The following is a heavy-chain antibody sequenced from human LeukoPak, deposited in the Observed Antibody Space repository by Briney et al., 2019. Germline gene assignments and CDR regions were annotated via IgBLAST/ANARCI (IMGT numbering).Heavy chain of an antibody. CDR2: INHSGST. D-gene: IGHD2-2*01. V-gene: IGHV4-34*01. CDR3: ASGLSLDY. Sequence: SETPSLTCAVYGGSFSGYYWSWIRQPPGKGLEWIGEINHSGSTNYNPSLKSRVTISVDTSKNQFSLKLSSVTAADTAVYYCASGLSLDYWGQGTLVTVSS. CDR1: GGSFSGYY. J-gene: IGHJ4*02.